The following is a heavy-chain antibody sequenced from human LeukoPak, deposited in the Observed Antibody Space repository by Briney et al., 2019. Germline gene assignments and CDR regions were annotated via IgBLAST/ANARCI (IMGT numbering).Heavy chain of an antibody. D-gene: IGHD5-18*01. Sequence: PSETLSLTRTDSGGSISSYNWSWIRQPPGKGLEWIGYIYYRGSTNYNPSLKSRVTISVDTSKNQFSLKLSSVTAADTAVYYCARDTAMVIWGQGTLVTVSS. CDR2: IYYRGST. CDR1: GGSISSYN. CDR3: ARDTAMVI. J-gene: IGHJ4*02. V-gene: IGHV4-59*01.